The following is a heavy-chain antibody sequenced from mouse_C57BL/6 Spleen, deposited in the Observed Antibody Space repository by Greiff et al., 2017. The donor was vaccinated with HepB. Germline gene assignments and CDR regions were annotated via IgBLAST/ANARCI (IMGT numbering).Heavy chain of an antibody. D-gene: IGHD3-2*02. CDR2: IYPGNSDP. CDR1: GYTFTSSW. Sequence: EVQLVESGTVLARPGASVKMSCKTSGYTFTSSWMHWVKQRPGQGLEWIGAIYPGNSDPSYNQKFKGKAKLTAVTSASTAYMELSSQTNEDSSVYYCTDQGDSSGYWFADWGQGTLVTVSA. J-gene: IGHJ3*01. CDR3: TDQGDSSGYWFAD. V-gene: IGHV1-5*01.